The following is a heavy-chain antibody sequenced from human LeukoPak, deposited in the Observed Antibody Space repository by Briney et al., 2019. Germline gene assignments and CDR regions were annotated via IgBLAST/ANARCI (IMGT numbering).Heavy chain of an antibody. CDR3: AREYSSSWHRDYYYYMDV. CDR2: INHSGST. CDR1: GGSFSGYY. V-gene: IGHV4-34*01. Sequence: SETLSLTCAVYGGSFSGYYWSWIRQPPGKGLEWIGEINHSGSTNYNPSLKSRVTISVDTSKNQFSLKLSSVTAADTAVYYCAREYSSSWHRDYYYYMDVWGKGTTVTVSS. J-gene: IGHJ6*03. D-gene: IGHD6-13*01.